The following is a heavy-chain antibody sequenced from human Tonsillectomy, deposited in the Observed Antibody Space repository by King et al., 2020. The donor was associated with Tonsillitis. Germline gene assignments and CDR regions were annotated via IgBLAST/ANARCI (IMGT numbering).Heavy chain of an antibody. D-gene: IGHD4-17*01. J-gene: IGHJ3*02. CDR1: GFTFSSDS. CDR2: ISSSSSYI. V-gene: IGHV3-21*01. CDR3: ARDQDYGETLAAFDI. Sequence: VQLVESGGGLVKPGGSLRLSCAASGFTFSSDSMNWVRQAPGKGLEWVSSISSSSSYIYYADSVKGRFTISRDNAKNSLYLQMNNLRAEDTAVYYCARDQDYGETLAAFDIWGQGTMVTVSS.